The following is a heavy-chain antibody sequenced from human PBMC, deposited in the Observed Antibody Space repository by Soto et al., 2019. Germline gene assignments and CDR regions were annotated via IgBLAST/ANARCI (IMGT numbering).Heavy chain of an antibody. CDR2: INHSGST. V-gene: IGHV4-34*01. J-gene: IGHJ4*02. Sequence: SETLSLTCAVYCGSFSGYYWSWIRQPPGKGLEWIGEINHSGSTNYNPSLKSRVTMSVDTAKNQFSLKLSSVTAADTAVYYCARSDGRYWGQGTLVTVSS. CDR3: ARSDGRY. CDR1: CGSFSGYY.